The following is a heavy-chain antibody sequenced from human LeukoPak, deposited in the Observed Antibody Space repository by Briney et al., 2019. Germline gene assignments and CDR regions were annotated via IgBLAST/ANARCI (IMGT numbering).Heavy chain of an antibody. D-gene: IGHD1-26*01. CDR2: INHSGST. Sequence: SETLSLTCAVYGGSFSGYYWSWIRQPPGKGLEWIGEINHSGSTNYNPSLKSRVTISVDTSKNQFSLKLSSVTAADTAVYYCAGAKVGATPGYWGQGTLVTVSS. CDR3: AGAKVGATPGY. J-gene: IGHJ4*02. CDR1: GGSFSGYY. V-gene: IGHV4-34*01.